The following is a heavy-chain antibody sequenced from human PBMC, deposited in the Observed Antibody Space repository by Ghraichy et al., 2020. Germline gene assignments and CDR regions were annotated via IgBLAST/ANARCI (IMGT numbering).Heavy chain of an antibody. V-gene: IGHV4-59*01. Sequence: ETLSLTCTVSGGSISSYYWSWIRQPPGKGLEWIGYIYYSGSTNYNPSLKSRVTISVDTSKNQFSLKLNSVTAADTAVYYCARDGTAYYDFWSGYPPRYGMDVWGQGTTVTVSS. J-gene: IGHJ6*02. CDR1: GGSISSYY. CDR3: ARDGTAYYDFWSGYPPRYGMDV. CDR2: IYYSGST. D-gene: IGHD3-3*01.